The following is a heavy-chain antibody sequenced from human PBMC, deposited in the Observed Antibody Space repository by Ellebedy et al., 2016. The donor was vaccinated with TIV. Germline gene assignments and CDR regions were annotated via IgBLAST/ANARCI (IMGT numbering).Heavy chain of an antibody. CDR3: ARDYADIRGNWFDP. CDR2: INPNSGGT. D-gene: IGHD2-15*01. V-gene: IGHV1-2*02. Sequence: AASVKVSCKASGYTFTGYYMHWVRQAPGQGLEWMGWINPNSGGTNYAQKFQGRVTMTRDTSISTAYMELSKLRSDDTAVYYCARDYADIRGNWFDPWGQGTLVTVSS. CDR1: GYTFTGYY. J-gene: IGHJ5*02.